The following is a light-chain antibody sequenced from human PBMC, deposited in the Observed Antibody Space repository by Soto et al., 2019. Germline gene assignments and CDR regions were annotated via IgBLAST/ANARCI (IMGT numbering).Light chain of an antibody. CDR1: HHILFTSDNKNY. J-gene: IGKJ1*01. CDR2: WAS. CDR3: QQHYTTPQT. V-gene: IGKV4-1*01. Sequence: DLVMTQSPDSLAAPLRETATIHFKTSHHILFTSDNKNYLAWYQQKSGQPPRLLIYWASTRESGVPDRCSGRGAATDFSLTSSSLEAEDGAVYYCQQHYTTPQTFGQGTKVDIK.